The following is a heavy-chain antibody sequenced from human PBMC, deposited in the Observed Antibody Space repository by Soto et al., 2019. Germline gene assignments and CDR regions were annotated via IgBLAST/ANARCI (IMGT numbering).Heavy chain of an antibody. V-gene: IGHV1-18*01. D-gene: IGHD3-10*01. CDR1: GYTFTSYG. CDR2: ISTYNDNI. CDR3: ARGSYYFH. J-gene: IGHJ4*02. Sequence: ASVKVSCKASGYTFTSYGISWVRQAPGQGLEWMGWISTYNDNINCAQRLQGRVTMTTDTSTSTAYMELRSLRSDDTAVYYCARGSYYFHWGQGTLVTVSS.